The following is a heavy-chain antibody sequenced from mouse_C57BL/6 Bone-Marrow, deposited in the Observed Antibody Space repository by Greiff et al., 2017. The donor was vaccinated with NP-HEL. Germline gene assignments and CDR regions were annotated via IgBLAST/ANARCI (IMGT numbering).Heavy chain of an antibody. CDR3: ARNYPDY. D-gene: IGHD2-1*01. CDR2: IYPGDGDT. Sequence: VKLMESGPELVKPGASVKISCKASGYAFSSSWMNWVKQRPGKGLEWIGRIYPGDGDTNYNGKFKGKATLTADKSSSTAYMQLSSLTSEDSAVYFCARNYPDYWGQGTTLTVSS. J-gene: IGHJ2*01. CDR1: GYAFSSSW. V-gene: IGHV1-82*01.